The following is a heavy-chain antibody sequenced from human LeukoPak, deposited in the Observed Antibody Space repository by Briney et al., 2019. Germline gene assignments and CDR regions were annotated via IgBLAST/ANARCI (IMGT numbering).Heavy chain of an antibody. J-gene: IGHJ4*02. V-gene: IGHV3-11*01. CDR3: ARGARWAYYFDY. Sequence: GGSLRLSCAASGFTFSQYWMSWIRQTPGKGLEWLSYISTRDNTIQYADSVKGRFTISRDDANNSVFLQMNNLRAEDSAIYYCARGARWAYYFDYWGQGSLVTVSS. CDR2: ISTRDNTI. CDR1: GFTFSQYW. D-gene: IGHD4-23*01.